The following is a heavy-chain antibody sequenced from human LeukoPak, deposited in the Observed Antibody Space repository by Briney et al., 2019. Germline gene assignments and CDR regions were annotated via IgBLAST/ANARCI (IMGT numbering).Heavy chain of an antibody. CDR2: ISYAGSNK. CDR3: AKAVGSSGYFSRDAFDI. V-gene: IGHV3-30*18. J-gene: IGHJ3*02. CDR1: GFTFSSYG. D-gene: IGHD3-22*01. Sequence: PGRSLRLSCAVSGFTFSSYGMHWVRQAPGKGLEWMALISYAGSNKYYADAVKGQFNISRDNSKNTVYLQMNSLRAEDTAIYYCAKAVGSSGYFSRDAFDIWGQGTMVTVSS.